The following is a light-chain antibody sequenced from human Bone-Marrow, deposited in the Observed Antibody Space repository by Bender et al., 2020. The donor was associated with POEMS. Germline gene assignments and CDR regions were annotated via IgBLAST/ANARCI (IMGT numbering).Light chain of an antibody. CDR1: SSNIGTNP. Sequence: QSVLTQPPSASGTPGQRVTISYSGSSSNIGTNPVNWYQQLPGTAPKLLIYINNQRPSGVPERFSGSKSGTSASLAISGLQSEDEADYYCAAWEDSLNGWVFGGGTKLTVL. CDR3: AAWEDSLNGWV. CDR2: INN. J-gene: IGLJ3*02. V-gene: IGLV1-44*01.